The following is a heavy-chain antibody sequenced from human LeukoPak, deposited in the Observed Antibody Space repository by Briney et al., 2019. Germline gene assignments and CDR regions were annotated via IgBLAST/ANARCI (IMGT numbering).Heavy chain of an antibody. V-gene: IGHV4-34*01. CDR3: ARAPGYSNSSGGLDP. CDR2: INHSGST. Sequence: KPSETLSLTCAVYGGSFSGYYWSWIRQPPGKGLEWIGEINHSGSTNYNPSLKSRVTISVDTSKNQFSLKLSSVTAADTAVYYCARAPGYSNSSGGLDPWGQGTLVTVSS. J-gene: IGHJ5*02. CDR1: GGSFSGYY. D-gene: IGHD4-11*01.